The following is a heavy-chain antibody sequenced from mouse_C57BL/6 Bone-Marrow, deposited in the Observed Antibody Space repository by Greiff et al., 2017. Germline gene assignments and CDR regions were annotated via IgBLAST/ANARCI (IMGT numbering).Heavy chain of an antibody. J-gene: IGHJ1*03. CDR2: ISNGGGST. V-gene: IGHV5-12*01. D-gene: IGHD1-1*01. Sequence: EVHLVESGGGLVQPGGSLKLSCAASGFTFSDYYMYWVRQTPEKRLEWVAYISNGGGSTYYPDTVKGRFTISRDNAKNTLYLQMSRLKSEDTAMYYCARQRVDYYGSSYWYFDVWGTGTTVTVSS. CDR3: ARQRVDYYGSSYWYFDV. CDR1: GFTFSDYY.